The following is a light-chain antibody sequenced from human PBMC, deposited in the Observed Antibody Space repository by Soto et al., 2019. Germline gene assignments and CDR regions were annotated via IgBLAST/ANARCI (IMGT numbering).Light chain of an antibody. J-gene: IGKJ1*01. Sequence: DIQMTQSPSSLSASVGDRVTITCRASQDISSYLAWYQQKPGKAPNLLIYAASTLQSGVPSRFSGSGYGTDFTLTISSLQPEDVATYYCQKYGSAPVSFGQGTKVEIK. V-gene: IGKV1-27*01. CDR2: AAS. CDR3: QKYGSAPVS. CDR1: QDISSY.